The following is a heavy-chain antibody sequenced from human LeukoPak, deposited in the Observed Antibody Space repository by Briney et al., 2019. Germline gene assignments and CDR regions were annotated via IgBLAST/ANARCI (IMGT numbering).Heavy chain of an antibody. CDR1: GGTFSSNA. CDR2: IISIFGTT. Sequence: SVKVSCKASGGTFSSNAISWVRQAPGQGLEWMGGIISIFGTTTYAQKFQGRVTVTADESASTAYMELTSLTSDDTAVYYCARVAFTGYSYDTSGYSYFDYWGQGSLVTVSS. J-gene: IGHJ4*02. D-gene: IGHD3-22*01. CDR3: ARVAFTGYSYDTSGYSYFDY. V-gene: IGHV1-69*01.